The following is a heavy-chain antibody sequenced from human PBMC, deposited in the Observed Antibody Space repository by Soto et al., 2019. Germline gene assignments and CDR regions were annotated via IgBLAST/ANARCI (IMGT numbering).Heavy chain of an antibody. J-gene: IGHJ4*02. V-gene: IGHV6-1*01. CDR3: ERDRGNLGATTFDY. CDR2: TYYRSKWYN. Sequence: SQTLSLTCAIPVDRASSNSAAWNLIRQSPSRGLEWLGRTYYRSKWYNDYAVSVKSRITINPDTSKNQFSLQLNSVTPADTAVYYCERDRGNLGATTFDYWGQGNMVTVSS. CDR1: VDRASSNSAA. D-gene: IGHD2-15*01.